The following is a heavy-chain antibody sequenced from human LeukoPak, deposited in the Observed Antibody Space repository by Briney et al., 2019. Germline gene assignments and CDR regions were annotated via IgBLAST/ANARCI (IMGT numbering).Heavy chain of an antibody. CDR2: IIPIFGTA. V-gene: IGHV1-69*06. CDR1: GGTFSSYA. J-gene: IGHJ4*02. D-gene: IGHD5-18*01. CDR3: ARGYSHGYPLDY. Sequence: SVKVSCKASGGTFSSYAISWVRQAPGQGLEWMGGIIPIFGTANYAQKFQGRVTITADKSTSTAYMELSSLRSEDTAVYYCARGYSHGYPLDYWGQGTLVTVSS.